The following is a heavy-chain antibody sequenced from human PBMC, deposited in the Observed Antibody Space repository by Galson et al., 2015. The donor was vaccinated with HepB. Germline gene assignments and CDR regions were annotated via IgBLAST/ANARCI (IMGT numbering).Heavy chain of an antibody. CDR3: ARGMGDGNNLVRYYYYGLDV. V-gene: IGHV1-69*17. J-gene: IGHJ6*02. CDR1: GGSFSSFA. CDR2: IMPVFAIV. D-gene: IGHD5-24*01. Sequence: VKVSCKASGGSFSSFAISWVRQAPGQGLEWMGGIMPVFAIVNYAQKFQDRVTITADTSTRTTTAYMELSSLTSGDTAVYYCARGMGDGNNLVRYYYYGLDVWGQGTTVTVSS.